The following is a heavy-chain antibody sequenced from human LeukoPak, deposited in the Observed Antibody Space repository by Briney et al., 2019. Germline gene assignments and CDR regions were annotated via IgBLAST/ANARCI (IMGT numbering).Heavy chain of an antibody. CDR2: VSSSSSTI. Sequence: GGSLRLSCAASGFTFSSYSMNWVRQAPGKGLEWVSYVSSSSSTIYYADSVKGRFTISRDNAKNSLYLQMNSLRAEDTAVYYCARRYCSGGSCYSDYWGQGTLVTVSS. V-gene: IGHV3-48*01. D-gene: IGHD2-15*01. CDR1: GFTFSSYS. J-gene: IGHJ4*02. CDR3: ARRYCSGGSCYSDY.